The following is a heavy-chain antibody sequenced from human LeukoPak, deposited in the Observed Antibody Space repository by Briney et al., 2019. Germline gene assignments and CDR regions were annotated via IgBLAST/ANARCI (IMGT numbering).Heavy chain of an antibody. D-gene: IGHD2-15*01. CDR2: ISSSGGST. V-gene: IGHV3-23*01. CDR1: GFTFSNYA. J-gene: IGHJ6*03. CDR3: AKIPRGGYMDV. Sequence: GGSLRLSCEASGFTFSNYAMNWVRQAPGEGLEWVSMISSSGGSTYFADSVKGRFTISRDNSKNTLYLQMNSLRAEDTAVYYCAKIPRGGYMDVWGKGTTVIVSS.